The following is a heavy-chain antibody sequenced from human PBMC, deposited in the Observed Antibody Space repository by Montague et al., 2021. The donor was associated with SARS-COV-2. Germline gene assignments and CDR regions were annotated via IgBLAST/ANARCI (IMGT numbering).Heavy chain of an antibody. Sequence: SETLSLTCTVSGGSISSSSYYWGWIRQPPGKGLEWIGSIYYSGSTYYNPSLKSRVTISVDTPKNRFSLKLSSVTAADTAVYYCVRSRAGRYFDWTKLDAHVEPYYFDYWGQGTLVTVSS. J-gene: IGHJ4*02. CDR2: IYYSGST. V-gene: IGHV4-39*01. CDR3: VRSRAGRYFDWTKLDAHVEPYYFDY. CDR1: GGSISSSSYY. D-gene: IGHD3-9*01.